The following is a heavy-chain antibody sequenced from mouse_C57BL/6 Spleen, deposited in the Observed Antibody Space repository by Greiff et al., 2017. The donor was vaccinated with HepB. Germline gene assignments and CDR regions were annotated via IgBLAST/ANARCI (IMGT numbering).Heavy chain of an antibody. CDR1: GYSITSGYY. Sequence: DVKLQESGPGLVKPSQSLSLTCSVTGYSITSGYYWNWIRQFPGNKLEWMGYISYDGSNNYNPSLKNRISITRDTSKNQFFLKLNSVTTEDTATYYCARVWRYFDYWGQGTTLTVSS. V-gene: IGHV3-6*01. CDR3: ARVWRYFDY. CDR2: ISYDGSN. J-gene: IGHJ2*01.